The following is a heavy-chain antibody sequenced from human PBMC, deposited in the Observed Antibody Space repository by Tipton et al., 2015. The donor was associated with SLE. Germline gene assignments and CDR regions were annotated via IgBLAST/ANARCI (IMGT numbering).Heavy chain of an antibody. CDR1: GDSVSTNVAA. CDR3: ARDHIWAFDY. Sequence: GLVKPSQTLSLTCVISGDSVSTNVAAWNWIRQSPSRGLEWLGRTYYKSQWLNKYAESVRGRITIDADASNNMYSLQLHSLTPEDTAVYYCARDHIWAFDYWGQGTQVAVSS. J-gene: IGHJ4*02. V-gene: IGHV6-1*01. CDR2: TYYKSQWLN. D-gene: IGHD7-27*01.